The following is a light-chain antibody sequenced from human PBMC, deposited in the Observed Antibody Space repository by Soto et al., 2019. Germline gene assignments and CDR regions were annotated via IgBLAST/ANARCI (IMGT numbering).Light chain of an antibody. CDR2: GAS. J-gene: IGKJ1*01. CDR3: QQYNDWLWT. CDR1: QSVSSN. V-gene: IGKV3-15*01. Sequence: EIVLTQSPATLSVSPGEGATLSCTASQSVSSNLGWFQQKPGQAPRLLIYGASIRATGIPPRFSGSGSGTEFTLTISSLQSEDFAVYYCQQYNDWLWTFGQGTNVEIK.